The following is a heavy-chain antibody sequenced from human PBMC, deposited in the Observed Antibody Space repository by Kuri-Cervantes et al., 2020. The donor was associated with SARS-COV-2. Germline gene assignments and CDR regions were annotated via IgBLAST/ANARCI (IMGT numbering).Heavy chain of an antibody. CDR3: ARESRYVYGEFDF. D-gene: IGHD5-18*01. CDR2: VKQDGSET. J-gene: IGHJ4*02. Sequence: GESLKISCAASGFTVNYYWMTWVRQAPGGGLEWVANVKQDGSETYYVESVKGRFTISRDNAKNSLYLQMNSLRADDTAVYYCARESRYVYGEFDFWGQGALVTVSS. V-gene: IGHV3-7*03. CDR1: GFTVNYYW.